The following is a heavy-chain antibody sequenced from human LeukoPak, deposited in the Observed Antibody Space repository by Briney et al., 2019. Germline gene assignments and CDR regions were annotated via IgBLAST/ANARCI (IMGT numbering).Heavy chain of an antibody. Sequence: ASVKVSCKASGYTFTGYYMHWVRQAPGQGLEWMGRINPNSGGTNYAQKFQGRVTMTRDTSISTAYMELSRLRSDDTAVYYCALIRGTFGNYFDYWGQGTPVTVSS. V-gene: IGHV1-2*06. CDR1: GYTFTGYY. CDR3: ALIRGTFGNYFDY. CDR2: INPNSGGT. J-gene: IGHJ4*02. D-gene: IGHD3-16*01.